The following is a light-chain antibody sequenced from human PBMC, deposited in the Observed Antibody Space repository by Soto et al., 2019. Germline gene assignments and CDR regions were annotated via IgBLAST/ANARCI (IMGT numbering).Light chain of an antibody. CDR3: QQYNNWPS. J-gene: IGKJ5*01. CDR1: QTVSRN. Sequence: EVVMTQSPATLSVSPGERATLSCRASQTVSRNLAWYQQRPGQAPRLLIYDISNRATGVPARCSGSGSETEFTLTIRSLPSEDFAVYFCQQYNNWPSFGQGTRLEIK. CDR2: DIS. V-gene: IGKV3-15*01.